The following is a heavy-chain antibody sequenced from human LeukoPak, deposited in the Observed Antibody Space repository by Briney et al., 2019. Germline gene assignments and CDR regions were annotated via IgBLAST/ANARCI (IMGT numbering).Heavy chain of an antibody. D-gene: IGHD3-16*02. CDR2: ISWNSGSI. Sequence: GGSLRLSCAASGFTFDDYAMHWVRQAPGKGLEWVSGISWNSGSIGYADSVKGRFTISRDNAKNSLYLQMNSLRAEDTAVYYYATEATNYDYVWGSYRLFDYWGQGTLVTVSS. CDR3: ATEATNYDYVWGSYRLFDY. V-gene: IGHV3-9*01. CDR1: GFTFDDYA. J-gene: IGHJ4*02.